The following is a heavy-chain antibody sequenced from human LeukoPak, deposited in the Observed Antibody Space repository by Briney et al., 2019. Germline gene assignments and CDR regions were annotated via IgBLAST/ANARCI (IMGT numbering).Heavy chain of an antibody. CDR2: ISSSSSYI. CDR1: GFTFSSYA. Sequence: GGSLRLSCAASGFTFSSYAMSWVRQAPGKGLEWVSSISSSSSYIYYADSVKGRFTISRDNAKNSLYLQMNSLRAEDTAVYYCARGVQQRLVPFHFDYWGQGTLVTVSS. D-gene: IGHD6-13*01. J-gene: IGHJ4*02. CDR3: ARGVQQRLVPFHFDY. V-gene: IGHV3-21*01.